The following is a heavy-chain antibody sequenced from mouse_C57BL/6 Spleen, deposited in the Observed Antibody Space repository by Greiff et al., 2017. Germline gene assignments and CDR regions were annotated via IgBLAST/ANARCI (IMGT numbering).Heavy chain of an antibody. V-gene: IGHV5-17*01. CDR2: ISSGSSTI. CDR3: ARAYGSSSWFAY. Sequence: EVKLVESGGGLVKPGGSLKLSCAASGFTFSDYGMHWVRQAPEKGLEWVAYISSGSSTIDYADTVKGRSTNTRDNAKNTLFLQMTILRTRDTAMYYCARAYGSSSWFAYWGQGTLVTVSA. D-gene: IGHD1-1*01. CDR1: GFTFSDYG. J-gene: IGHJ3*01.